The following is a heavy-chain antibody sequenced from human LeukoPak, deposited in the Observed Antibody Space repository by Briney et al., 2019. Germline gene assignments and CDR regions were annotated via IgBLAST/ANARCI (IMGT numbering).Heavy chain of an antibody. V-gene: IGHV3-15*01. D-gene: IGHD3-10*01. CDR2: IKSKTDGGTI. Sequence: GGSLRLSCAASGFSFSDAWMSWVRQAPGKGLEWVGCIKSKTDGGTIDYAAPVKGRFTISRDDSKNTLYLEMKSLRTEDTAVYYCNERWFGVYWGQGTLVTVSS. CDR3: NERWFGVY. J-gene: IGHJ4*02. CDR1: GFSFSDAW.